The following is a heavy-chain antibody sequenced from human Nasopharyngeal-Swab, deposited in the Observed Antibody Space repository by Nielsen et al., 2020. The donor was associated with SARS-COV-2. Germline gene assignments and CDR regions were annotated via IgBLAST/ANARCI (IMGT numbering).Heavy chain of an antibody. D-gene: IGHD2-21*02. CDR1: GFSFSTHA. CDR3: ARDPTQVVVTADLLDY. V-gene: IGHV3-21*01. Sequence: GESLKISCAASGFSFSTHAMTWIRQAPGKGLEWVSSLGVGGGPTYYADSVKGRFTISGDNAKNSLYLQMNSLRAEDTAVYYCARDPTQVVVTADLLDYWGQGTLVTVSS. J-gene: IGHJ4*02. CDR2: LGVGGGPT.